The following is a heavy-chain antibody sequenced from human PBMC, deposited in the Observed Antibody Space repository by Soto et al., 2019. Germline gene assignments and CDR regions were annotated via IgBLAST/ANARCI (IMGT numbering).Heavy chain of an antibody. Sequence: QVQVVQSGAEVKKPGASVKVSCKASGYTFTSYDINWVRQATGQGLEWMGWMNPNSGNTGYAQKFQGRVTMTRNTSISTAYMELSSLRSEDTAVYYCARGITMVRGVITHYYYYGMDVWGQGTTVTVSS. J-gene: IGHJ6*02. V-gene: IGHV1-8*01. D-gene: IGHD3-10*01. CDR3: ARGITMVRGVITHYYYYGMDV. CDR1: GYTFTSYD. CDR2: MNPNSGNT.